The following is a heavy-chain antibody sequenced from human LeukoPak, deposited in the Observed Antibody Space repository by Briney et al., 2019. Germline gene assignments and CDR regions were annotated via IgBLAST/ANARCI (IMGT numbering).Heavy chain of an antibody. CDR2: IIPIFGTA. J-gene: IGHJ5*02. D-gene: IGHD3-10*01. CDR1: GGTFSSYA. Sequence: SVKLSCKASGGTFSSYAISWGRQAPGQGLEWRGGIIPIFGTANYAQKFQGRVTITADESTSTAYMELSSLRSEDTAVYYCARDPSYYYGSGVPGGGWFDPWGQGTLVTVSS. V-gene: IGHV1-69*13. CDR3: ARDPSYYYGSGVPGGGWFDP.